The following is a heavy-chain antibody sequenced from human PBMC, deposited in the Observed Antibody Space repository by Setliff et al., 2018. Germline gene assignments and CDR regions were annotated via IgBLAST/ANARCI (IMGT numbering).Heavy chain of an antibody. V-gene: IGHV1-69*13. D-gene: IGHD6-13*01. CDR2: IIPMFGTT. J-gene: IGHJ5*02. Sequence: SVKVSCKASGGIFSTYSFSWVRQAPGQGLEWMGGIIPMFGTTNYAQGFQGRLTITADESTSTAYMELRSLRSDDTALYYCARVELRRAAAGFNYFDPCGHGTPVTVSS. CDR1: GGIFSTYS. CDR3: ARVELRRAAAGFNYFDP.